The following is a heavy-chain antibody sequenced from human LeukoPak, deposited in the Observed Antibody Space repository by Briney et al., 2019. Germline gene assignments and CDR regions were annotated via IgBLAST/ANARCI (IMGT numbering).Heavy chain of an antibody. CDR2: IYPGDSDT. CDR1: GYSFTSYW. D-gene: IGHD2-2*01. Sequence: GESLKISCKGSGYSFTSYWIGWVRQMPGKGLEWMGIIYPGDSDTRYSPSLQGQVTISADKSISTAYLQWSSLKASDTAMYYCARTTIGYCSSTSCYVFDYWGQGTLVTVSS. CDR3: ARTTIGYCSSTSCYVFDY. J-gene: IGHJ4*02. V-gene: IGHV5-51*01.